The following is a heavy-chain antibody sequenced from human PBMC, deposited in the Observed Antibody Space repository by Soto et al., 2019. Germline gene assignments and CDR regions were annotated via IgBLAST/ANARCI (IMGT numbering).Heavy chain of an antibody. V-gene: IGHV1-69*13. D-gene: IGHD4-17*01. CDR2: IIPIFGTA. Sequence: ASVKVSCKASGGTFSSYAISWVRQAPGQGLEWMGGIIPIFGTANYAQKFQGRVTITADESTSTAYMELSSLRSEDTAVYYCARCSVYGDYTPFDYWGQGTLVTVSS. J-gene: IGHJ4*02. CDR3: ARCSVYGDYTPFDY. CDR1: GGTFSSYA.